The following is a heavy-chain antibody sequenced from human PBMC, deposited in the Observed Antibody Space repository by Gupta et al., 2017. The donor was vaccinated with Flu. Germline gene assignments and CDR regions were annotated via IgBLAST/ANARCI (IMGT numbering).Heavy chain of an antibody. D-gene: IGHD3-22*01. CDR3: AKWFPQYYYDSRGYHLDY. Sequence: EVKLLESGRGLVQPGGSLRLSCAASGFIFSNYAMSWVRQVPGKGLEWFSAISSSGSEIYYEDSVKGRFTISRDNSKNTLYLQMNGLRAEDTAVYYCAKWFPQYYYDSRGYHLDYWGQGTLVTVSS. CDR1: GFIFSNYA. CDR2: ISSSGSEI. J-gene: IGHJ4*02. V-gene: IGHV3-23*01.